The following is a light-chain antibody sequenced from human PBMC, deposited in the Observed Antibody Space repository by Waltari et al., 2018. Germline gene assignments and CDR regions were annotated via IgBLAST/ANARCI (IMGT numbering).Light chain of an antibody. Sequence: EMVMTQSPATLSVSPGERATLSCRPSQSVASNVAWYQQKPGQAPRLLIYGASTRATVIPARFSGSGSGTEFTLTISSLQSEDFAVYYCQHYNIWPPGYTFGQGTKLEIK. V-gene: IGKV3-15*01. CDR1: QSVASN. J-gene: IGKJ2*01. CDR3: QHYNIWPPGYT. CDR2: GAS.